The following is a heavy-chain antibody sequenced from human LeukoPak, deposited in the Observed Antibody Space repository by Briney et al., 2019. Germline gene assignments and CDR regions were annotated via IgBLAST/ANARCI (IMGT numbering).Heavy chain of an antibody. V-gene: IGHV3-23*01. Sequence: GGSLRLSCAASGFTFSSYAMSWVRQAPGKGLDWVSAISGSGGSTYYADSVKGRFTISRDNSKNTLYLQMNGLRAEDTAVYYCAKSYDFWSGYYTAYWGQGTLVTVSS. CDR3: AKSYDFWSGYYTAY. CDR2: ISGSGGST. J-gene: IGHJ4*02. D-gene: IGHD3-3*01. CDR1: GFTFSSYA.